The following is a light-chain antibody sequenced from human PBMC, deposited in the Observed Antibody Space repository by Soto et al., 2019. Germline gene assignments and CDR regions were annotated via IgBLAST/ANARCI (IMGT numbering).Light chain of an antibody. CDR3: HQRYVWPPLT. Sequence: EIVLTQSPATLSLSPGERATLSCRASQSVENYLAWFQQKRGQAPKLLIYDTSNRAAGIPDRFSGRGSGTDFTLTISSLQPEDFAVYYCHQRYVWPPLTFGGGTKVESK. V-gene: IGKV3-11*01. CDR2: DTS. J-gene: IGKJ4*01. CDR1: QSVENY.